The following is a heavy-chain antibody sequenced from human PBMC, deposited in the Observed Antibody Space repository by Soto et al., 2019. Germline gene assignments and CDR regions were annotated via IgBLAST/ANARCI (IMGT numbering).Heavy chain of an antibody. CDR2: IYYSGST. CDR1: GGSVSSGSYY. D-gene: IGHD3-22*01. Sequence: SETLSLTCTVSGGSVSSGSYYWSWIRQPPGKGLEWIGYIYYSGSTNCNPSLKSRVTISIDTSKNQFSLKLSSVTAADTAVYYCARVHYDSSGYLDYWGQGTLVTVSS. V-gene: IGHV4-61*01. CDR3: ARVHYDSSGYLDY. J-gene: IGHJ4*02.